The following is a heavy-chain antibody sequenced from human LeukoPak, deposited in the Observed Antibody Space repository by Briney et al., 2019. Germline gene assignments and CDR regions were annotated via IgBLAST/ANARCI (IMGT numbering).Heavy chain of an antibody. CDR2: INHSGST. CDR3: ARIGDGYNFFGAFDI. J-gene: IGHJ3*02. V-gene: IGHV4-34*01. CDR1: GGSFSGYY. Sequence: PSETLTLTCAVYGGSFSGYYWSWIRQPPGKGLEWIGEINHSGSTNYNPSLKSRVTISVDTSKNQFSLKLSSVTAADTAVYYCARIGDGYNFFGAFDIWGQGTMVTVSS. D-gene: IGHD5-24*01.